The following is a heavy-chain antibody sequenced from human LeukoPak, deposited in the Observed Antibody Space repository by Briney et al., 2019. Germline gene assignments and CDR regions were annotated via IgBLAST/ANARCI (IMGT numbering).Heavy chain of an antibody. V-gene: IGHV3-30*02. CDR1: GFTFSSYG. D-gene: IGHD3-22*01. J-gene: IGHJ4*02. Sequence: GGSLRLSCAASGFTFSSYGMHWVRQAPGKGLEWVAFIRYDGSNKYYADSVKGRFTISRDNAKNTLYLQMNSLRAEDTAVYYCVRDWGYDSSGYWQKYFDTWGQGTLVTVSS. CDR2: IRYDGSNK. CDR3: VRDWGYDSSGYWQKYFDT.